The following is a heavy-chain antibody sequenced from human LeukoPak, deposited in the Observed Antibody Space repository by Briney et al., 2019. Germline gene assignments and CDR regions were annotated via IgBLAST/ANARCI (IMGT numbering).Heavy chain of an antibody. J-gene: IGHJ4*02. Sequence: KSGGSLRLSCAASGFTFSNFAMTWVRQAPGKGLEWVSSIVGSSSTYYADSLKGRFTISRDNAKNSLYLQMNSLRAEDTAVYYCARSMTRTPAFDYWGQGTLVTVSS. D-gene: IGHD2-2*01. CDR2: IVGSSST. CDR1: GFTFSNFA. V-gene: IGHV3-21*01. CDR3: ARSMTRTPAFDY.